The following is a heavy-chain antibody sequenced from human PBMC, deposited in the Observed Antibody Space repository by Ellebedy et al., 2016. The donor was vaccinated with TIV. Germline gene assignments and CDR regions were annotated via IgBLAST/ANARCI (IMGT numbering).Heavy chain of an antibody. CDR1: GGSLSNYA. V-gene: IGHV1-69*13. J-gene: IGHJ5*02. CDR3: AKYSSDWALRGWFDP. Sequence: AASVKVSCKASGGSLSNYAISWVRQAPGRGLEWMGGIIPMSQTTHYAQKFQGRLTIIADESTTIVYMELSSLRFEDTAVYYCAKYSSDWALRGWFDPWGQGALVTVSS. D-gene: IGHD6-25*01. CDR2: IIPMSQTT.